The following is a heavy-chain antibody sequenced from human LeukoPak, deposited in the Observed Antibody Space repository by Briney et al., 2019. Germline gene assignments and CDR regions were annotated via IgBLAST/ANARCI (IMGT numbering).Heavy chain of an antibody. Sequence: SETLSLTCAVYGGSFSGYYWSWIRQPPGKGLEWIGEINHSGSTNYNPSLKSRVTISVDTSKNQFSLKLSSVTAADTAVYYCARKARRCSGGSCYSKNWFDPWGQGTLVTVSS. CDR1: GGSFSGYY. CDR3: ARKARRCSGGSCYSKNWFDP. CDR2: INHSGST. J-gene: IGHJ5*02. D-gene: IGHD2-15*01. V-gene: IGHV4-34*01.